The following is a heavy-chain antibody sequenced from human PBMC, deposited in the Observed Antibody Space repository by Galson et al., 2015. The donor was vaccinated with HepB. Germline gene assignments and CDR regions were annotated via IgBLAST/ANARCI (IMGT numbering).Heavy chain of an antibody. Sequence: QSGAEVKKPGESLKISCKGSGYIFTTYYIGWVRQMPGKGLESMGIIYPGDSDTRYSPSFQGQVTISVDKSIDTAYLQWSSLKASDTAMYYCARHASGIFDDWGQGTLVTVSS. CDR1: GYIFTTYY. D-gene: IGHD1-26*01. J-gene: IGHJ4*02. CDR3: ARHASGIFDD. CDR2: IYPGDSDT. V-gene: IGHV5-51*01.